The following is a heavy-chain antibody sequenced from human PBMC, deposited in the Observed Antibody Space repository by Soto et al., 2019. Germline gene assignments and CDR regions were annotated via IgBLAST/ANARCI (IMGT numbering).Heavy chain of an antibody. J-gene: IGHJ3*02. CDR2: IRGYNGSK. D-gene: IGHD6-6*01. V-gene: IGHV1-18*01. CDR1: NYTIRDHV. Sequence: QVQLVQPGDEVTKPGASVKVSCQASNYTIRDHVFGWVRQAPGQGLEWVGWIRGYNGSKNYAQKVKGRVTLTIDTSTATMSVELRSLRSDDTAVYYGASSSSTVYAPEWMDPVHIWGQGTMVTVSS. CDR3: ASSSSTVYAPEWMDPVHI.